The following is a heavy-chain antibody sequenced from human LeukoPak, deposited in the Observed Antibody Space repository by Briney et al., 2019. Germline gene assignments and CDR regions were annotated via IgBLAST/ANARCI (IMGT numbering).Heavy chain of an antibody. J-gene: IGHJ6*02. CDR3: VRIFGYYQESMDV. D-gene: IGHD3-3*01. Sequence: SETLSLTCTVSGGSLTDGDYYWGWVRQSPGTGLHWLATTWRGASLNSRVTISLDTSQNQFSLRLASVTASDTAVYYCVRIFGYYQESMDVWGPGITVTVSS. CDR2: TWRG. V-gene: IGHV4-61*08. CDR1: GGSLTDGDYY.